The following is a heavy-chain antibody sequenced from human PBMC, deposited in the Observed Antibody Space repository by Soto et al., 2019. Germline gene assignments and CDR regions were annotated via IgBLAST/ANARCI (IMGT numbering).Heavy chain of an antibody. V-gene: IGHV4-38-2*02. CDR3: AREAGTSTTKENY. CDR1: GYSIRSGYY. Sequence: SETLSLTCDVSGYSIRSGYYWGWVRQPPGKGLEWIGTIYHTGSTYYNPSLKSRVTISVDTSKNQFSLKLRSVTAADTAIYYCAREAGTSTTKENYWGQGALVTVSS. J-gene: IGHJ4*02. CDR2: IYHTGST. D-gene: IGHD6-19*01.